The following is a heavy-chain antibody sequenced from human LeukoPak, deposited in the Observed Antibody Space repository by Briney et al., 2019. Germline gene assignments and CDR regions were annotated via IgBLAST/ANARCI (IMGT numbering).Heavy chain of an antibody. J-gene: IGHJ4*02. Sequence: PGRSLRLSCAASGFTFSSYGFHWVRQAPGKGLEWVTLIWHDGTRENYADSVKGRFTISRDNSKNTLYLQMNSLRVEDTAVYYCARDLSIGAADTGGQGTLVTVSS. D-gene: IGHD6-13*01. CDR2: IWHDGTRE. CDR3: ARDLSIGAADT. CDR1: GFTFSSYG. V-gene: IGHV3-33*01.